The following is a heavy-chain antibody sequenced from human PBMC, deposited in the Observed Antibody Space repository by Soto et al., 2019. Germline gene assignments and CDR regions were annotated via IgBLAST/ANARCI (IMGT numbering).Heavy chain of an antibody. CDR2: IYYSGST. CDR1: GGSISSGDYY. CDR3: ARGLGAIRVNNWFDP. V-gene: IGHV4-30-4*01. J-gene: IGHJ5*02. D-gene: IGHD1-26*01. Sequence: QVQLQESGPGLVKPSQTLSLTCTVSGGSISSGDYYWSWIRQPPGKGLEWIGYIYYSGSTYYNPSLKSRVTISVDTSKNQFSLKLSSVTAADTAVYYCARGLGAIRVNNWFDPWGQGTLVNVSS.